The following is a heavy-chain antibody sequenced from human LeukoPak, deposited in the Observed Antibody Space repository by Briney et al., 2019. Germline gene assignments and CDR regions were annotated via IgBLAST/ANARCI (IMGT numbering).Heavy chain of an antibody. V-gene: IGHV3-73*01. Sequence: GGSLRLSCAGSGFTFSGSAMHWVRQASGKGLEWVGRIRSKANSYATAYAASVKGRFTISRDDSKNTAYLQMNSLKTEDTAVYYCTIDYYDSSGYYSLDYWGQGTLVTVSS. J-gene: IGHJ4*02. CDR3: TIDYYDSSGYYSLDY. CDR1: GFTFSGSA. D-gene: IGHD3-22*01. CDR2: IRSKANSYAT.